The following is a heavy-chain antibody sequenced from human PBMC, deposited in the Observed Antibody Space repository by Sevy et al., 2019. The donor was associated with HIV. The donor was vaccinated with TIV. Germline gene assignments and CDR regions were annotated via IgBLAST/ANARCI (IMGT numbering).Heavy chain of an antibody. CDR1: GFTFSSYG. CDR2: IRYDGSNK. CDR3: ATLTEGIAAAGTAGY. V-gene: IGHV3-30*02. Sequence: GGSLRLSCAASGFTFSSYGMHWVRQAPGKGLEWVAFIRYDGSNKYYADSVKGRFTISRDNSKNTLYLQMNSLRAEVTAVYYCATLTEGIAAAGTAGYWGQGTLVTVSS. D-gene: IGHD6-13*01. J-gene: IGHJ4*02.